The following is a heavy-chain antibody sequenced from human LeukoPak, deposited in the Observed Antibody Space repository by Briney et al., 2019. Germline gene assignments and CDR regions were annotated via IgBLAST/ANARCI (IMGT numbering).Heavy chain of an antibody. CDR1: GGSMSSRY. Sequence: SETLSLTCTVSGGSMSSRYWSWIRQPPGKGLEWIGYVYYSGATNSNPSLKSRVTISVDTSKNQFSLNLRSVTAADTAVYYCARDVARSGDLFGWFDPWGQGTLVIVSS. CDR2: VYYSGAT. CDR3: ARDVARSGDLFGWFDP. J-gene: IGHJ5*02. V-gene: IGHV4-59*11. D-gene: IGHD3-10*01.